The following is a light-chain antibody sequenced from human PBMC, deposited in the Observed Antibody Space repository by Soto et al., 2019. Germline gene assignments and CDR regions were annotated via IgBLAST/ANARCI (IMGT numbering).Light chain of an antibody. V-gene: IGKV1-5*03. Sequence: DIQMTQSPSTLSASVGDRVTITCRASQSISSWLAWYQQKPGKAPKLLIHKASSLESGVPSRFSGSGSGTEFTLTISSLQPDDFATYYCQQSWTFGQGTKVEIK. CDR3: QQSWT. CDR2: KAS. J-gene: IGKJ1*01. CDR1: QSISSW.